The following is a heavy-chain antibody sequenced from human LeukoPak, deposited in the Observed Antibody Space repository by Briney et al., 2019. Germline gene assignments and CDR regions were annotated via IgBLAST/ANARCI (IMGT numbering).Heavy chain of an antibody. CDR1: GYTFTNYL. Sequence: GASVKVSCKASGYTFTNYLLHWVRQAPGQGLEWVGRITPSVDTTNYAQKFRDRVTMTRGTSTSTVYMELGSLRSEDTAVYHCVREESGGYFDYWGQGTLVTVSS. CDR3: VREESGGYFDY. J-gene: IGHJ4*02. V-gene: IGHV1-46*01. D-gene: IGHD2-8*02. CDR2: ITPSVDTT.